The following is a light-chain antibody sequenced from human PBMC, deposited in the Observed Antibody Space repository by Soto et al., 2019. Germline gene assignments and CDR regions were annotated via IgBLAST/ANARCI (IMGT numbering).Light chain of an antibody. V-gene: IGLV2-8*01. Sequence: QSVLTQPASASACPGQSVTISVTGTSSDVGGYDYGSWYQQRPGKAPKLLIHEVTKRPSGVPYRFSGSKSGNTASLTVSGLQAEDEADYYCSSYAGRTLYVFGTGTKVTVL. CDR1: SSDVGGYDY. CDR3: SSYAGRTLYV. J-gene: IGLJ1*01. CDR2: EVT.